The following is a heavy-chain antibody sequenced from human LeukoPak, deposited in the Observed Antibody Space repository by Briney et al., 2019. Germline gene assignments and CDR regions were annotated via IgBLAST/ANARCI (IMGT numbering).Heavy chain of an antibody. D-gene: IGHD2-8*01. CDR1: GFTASSNY. J-gene: IGHJ4*02. Sequence: PGGSLRPSCAASGFTASSNYMSWVRHAPGKGLEWVSVIYSGGATYYADSVKGRFTISRDNSKNTEYLQMNSLRAEDTAVYYCARGTNAYPSYFDYWGQGTLVTVSS. V-gene: IGHV3-53*01. CDR2: IYSGGAT. CDR3: ARGTNAYPSYFDY.